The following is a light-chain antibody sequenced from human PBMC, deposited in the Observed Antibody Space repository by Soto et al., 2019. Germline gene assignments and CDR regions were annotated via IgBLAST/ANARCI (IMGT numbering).Light chain of an antibody. V-gene: IGKV1-27*01. J-gene: IGKJ1*01. CDR2: GAS. CDR3: QTYDTAPWT. Sequence: DIQMTQSPSSLSASVGDRVTITCRASQYIHTHLAWYQQKPGNSPKLLVYGASTLHSGVPSRFSASGSGTDFILPISSLQSEDVATYYCQTYDTAPWTFGPGTRV. CDR1: QYIHTH.